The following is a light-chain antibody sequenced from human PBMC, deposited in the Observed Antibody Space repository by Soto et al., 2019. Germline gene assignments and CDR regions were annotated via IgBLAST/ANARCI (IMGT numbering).Light chain of an antibody. CDR1: RSLSSDS. J-gene: IGKJ4*01. CDR3: HQYGSSPLT. Sequence: ENVLTQFPGTLSLSPGDRATLSCRASRSLSSDSLAWYQQKPGQAPRLLIYGASSRANGIPDRFSGSGSGTDFTLTISRLEPEDFAVYYCHQYGSSPLTFGGGAKVEIK. CDR2: GAS. V-gene: IGKV3-20*01.